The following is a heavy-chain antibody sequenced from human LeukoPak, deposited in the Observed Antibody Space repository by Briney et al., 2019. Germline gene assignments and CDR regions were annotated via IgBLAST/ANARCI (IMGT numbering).Heavy chain of an antibody. CDR3: ARVGDWNDLVY. Sequence: SETLSLTCTVSGASVSSYYWSWIRQSPGKGLEWIGYIHYSVTTNYNPSLNSRVTLSVDTSKNQFSLKLSSVTSADTAVYYCARVGDWNDLVYWGQGTRVTVSS. V-gene: IGHV4-59*02. CDR1: GASVSSYY. J-gene: IGHJ4*02. D-gene: IGHD1-1*01. CDR2: IHYSVTT.